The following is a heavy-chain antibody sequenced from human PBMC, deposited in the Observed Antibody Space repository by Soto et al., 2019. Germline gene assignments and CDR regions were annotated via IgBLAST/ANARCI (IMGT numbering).Heavy chain of an antibody. D-gene: IGHD2-8*02. Sequence: QVQLVQSGAEVKKPGSSVKVSCKASGGTFSSYAISWVRQAPGQGLEWMGGIIPIFGTANYAQKFQGRVTIRAEESTSTAYMELSSLRSEDTAVYYCARVRAVGVSRHDTYYYSYGMDVWGQGTTVTVSS. J-gene: IGHJ6*02. CDR3: ARVRAVGVSRHDTYYYSYGMDV. CDR1: GGTFSSYA. V-gene: IGHV1-69*12. CDR2: IIPIFGTA.